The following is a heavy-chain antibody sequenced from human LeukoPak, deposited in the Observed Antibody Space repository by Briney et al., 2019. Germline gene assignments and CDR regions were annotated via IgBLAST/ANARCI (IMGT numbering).Heavy chain of an antibody. CDR1: GFTFSSYA. CDR3: AREGRWPRAFDI. Sequence: GGSLRLSCAASGFTFSSYAMHWVRQAPGKGLEWVAVISYDGSNKYYADSVKGRFTISRDNPKNTLYLQMNSLRAEDTAVYYCAREGRWPRAFDIWGQGTMVTVSS. D-gene: IGHD5-12*01. V-gene: IGHV3-30-3*01. CDR2: ISYDGSNK. J-gene: IGHJ3*02.